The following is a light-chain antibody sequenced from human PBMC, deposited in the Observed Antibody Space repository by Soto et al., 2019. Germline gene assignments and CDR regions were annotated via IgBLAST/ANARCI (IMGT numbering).Light chain of an antibody. V-gene: IGKV1-5*01. CDR1: QTISRW. J-gene: IGKJ4*01. CDR2: TAS. CDR3: QEYQSFCT. Sequence: DLHITQSPSTLSASVGDTVTITCRASQTISRWLAWYQQKPGTAPSLLIYTASTLESGVPSRFSASGSGTEFTLTISSLHPDDFATDDCQEYQSFCTFAGGTKVDI.